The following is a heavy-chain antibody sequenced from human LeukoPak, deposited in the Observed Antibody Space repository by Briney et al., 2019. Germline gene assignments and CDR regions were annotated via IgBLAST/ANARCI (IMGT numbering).Heavy chain of an antibody. V-gene: IGHV3-30*03. CDR3: ARLSIAVAGFDAFDI. D-gene: IGHD6-19*01. CDR2: ISYDGSNK. Sequence: GRSLRLSRAASGFTFSSYGMHWVRQAPGKGLEWVAVISYDGSNKYHADSVKGRFTISRDNSKNTLYLQMNSLRAEDTAVYYCARLSIAVAGFDAFDIWGQGTLVTVSS. CDR1: GFTFSSYG. J-gene: IGHJ3*02.